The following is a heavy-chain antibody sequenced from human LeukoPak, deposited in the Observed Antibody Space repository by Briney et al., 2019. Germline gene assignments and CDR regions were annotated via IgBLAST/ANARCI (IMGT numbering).Heavy chain of an antibody. V-gene: IGHV3-48*03. CDR1: GFTFSSYG. CDR2: ISSSGSTI. Sequence: GRSLRLSCAASGFTFSSYGMHWVRQAPGKGLEWVSYISSSGSTIYYADSVKGRFTISRDNAKNSMYLQMNILRAEDTAVYYCARDREVRESRYNYYYYMDVCGKGTTVTVSS. CDR3: ARDREVRESRYNYYYYMDV. J-gene: IGHJ6*03. D-gene: IGHD3-10*01.